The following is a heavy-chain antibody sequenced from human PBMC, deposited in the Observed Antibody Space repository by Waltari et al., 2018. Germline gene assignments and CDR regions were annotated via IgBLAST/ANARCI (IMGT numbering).Heavy chain of an antibody. V-gene: IGHV3-7*01. D-gene: IGHD1-26*01. CDR2: IKQDGSEK. CDR3: ARDAYSGSLDY. J-gene: IGHJ4*02. Sequence: EVQLVESGGGLVQPGGSLRLSCAASGFTFSSYWMSWVRQAPGKGLELVANIKQDGSEKYYVDSVKGRFTISRDNAKISLYLQMNSLRAEDTAVYYCARDAYSGSLDYWGQGTLVTVSS. CDR1: GFTFSSYW.